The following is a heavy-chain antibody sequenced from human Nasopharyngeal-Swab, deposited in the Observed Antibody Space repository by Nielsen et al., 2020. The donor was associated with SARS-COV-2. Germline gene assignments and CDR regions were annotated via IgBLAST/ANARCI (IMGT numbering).Heavy chain of an antibody. D-gene: IGHD3-3*01. Sequence: GESLKISCAASGFTFSDYYMSWIRQAPGKGLEWVSYISSSSSYTNYADSVKGRFTISRDNAKNSLYLQMNSLGAEDTAVYYCARDRLRQGYDFWSGYYPDAFDIWGQGTMVTVSS. CDR2: ISSSSSYT. J-gene: IGHJ3*02. V-gene: IGHV3-11*06. CDR1: GFTFSDYY. CDR3: ARDRLRQGYDFWSGYYPDAFDI.